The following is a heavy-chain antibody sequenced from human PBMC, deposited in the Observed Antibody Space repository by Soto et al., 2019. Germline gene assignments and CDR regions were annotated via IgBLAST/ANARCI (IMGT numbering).Heavy chain of an antibody. D-gene: IGHD3-22*01. CDR3: VGGYYFGDY. CDR1: GFTFNSYG. V-gene: IGHV3-30*03. Sequence: QVQLVESGGGVVQPGRSLRLSCAASGFTFNSYGMHWVRQAPGKGLQWVAVISYDGSNKYYADSVKGRFTISRDNSKNTLYLQMNSLRAEDTAVYYCVGGYYFGDYWGQGTLVTVSS. J-gene: IGHJ4*02. CDR2: ISYDGSNK.